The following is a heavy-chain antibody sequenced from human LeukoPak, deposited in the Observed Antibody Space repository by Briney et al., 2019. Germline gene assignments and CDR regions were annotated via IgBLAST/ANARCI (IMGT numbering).Heavy chain of an antibody. J-gene: IGHJ4*02. CDR3: ARQPMVRGVIGGPLDY. D-gene: IGHD3-10*01. Sequence: SVEVSCKASGGTFSSYVISWVRQAPGQGLEWMGRIIPILGIANYAQKFQGRVTITADKSTSTAYMELSSLRSEDTAVYYCARQPMVRGVIGGPLDYWGQGTLVTVSS. V-gene: IGHV1-69*04. CDR2: IIPILGIA. CDR1: GGTFSSYV.